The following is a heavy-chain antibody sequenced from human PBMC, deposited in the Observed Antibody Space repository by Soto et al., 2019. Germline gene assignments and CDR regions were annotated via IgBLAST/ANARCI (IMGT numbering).Heavy chain of an antibody. CDR2: MNPNTGNT. D-gene: IGHD6-25*01. CDR1: GYTFSTYD. J-gene: IGHJ4*02. Sequence: ASVKVSCKTSGYTFSTYDINWLRQAPGQGLEWMGWMNPNTGNTGYAQKFRGRVTLTRNTSISTAYMELMSLKTEDTAVYFCARRKERSGPNYFDYWGQGTLVTVSS. V-gene: IGHV1-8*01. CDR3: ARRKERSGPNYFDY.